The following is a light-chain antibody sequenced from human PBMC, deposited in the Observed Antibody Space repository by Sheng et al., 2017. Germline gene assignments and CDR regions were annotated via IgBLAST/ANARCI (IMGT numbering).Light chain of an antibody. J-gene: IGLJ3*02. V-gene: IGLV3-9*01. CDR3: HLWDVTSVQGV. CDR1: NLGGKN. Sequence: SYELTQAPSLSVALGQTARITCEGHNLGGKNVHWYQQKPGQAPVLLIYSDKKRPSGIPERFSGSNSGNTATLTITRAQAGDEADYYCHLWDVTSVQGVFGGGTDLTVL. CDR2: SDK.